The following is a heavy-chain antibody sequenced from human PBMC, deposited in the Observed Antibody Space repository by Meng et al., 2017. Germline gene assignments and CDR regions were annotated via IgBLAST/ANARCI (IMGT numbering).Heavy chain of an antibody. Sequence: VEVGGPWGGGVQPGRSLRLSCSASGFNFSSYAMHWVRQAPGKGLEWVAVISYDGSNKYYADSVKGRFTISRDNSKNTLYLQMNSLRAEDTAVYYCARVSQTGDLTRGLDYWGQGTLVTVSS. CDR1: GFNFSSYA. J-gene: IGHJ4*02. CDR2: ISYDGSNK. V-gene: IGHV3-30*07. CDR3: ARVSQTGDLTRGLDY. D-gene: IGHD7-27*01.